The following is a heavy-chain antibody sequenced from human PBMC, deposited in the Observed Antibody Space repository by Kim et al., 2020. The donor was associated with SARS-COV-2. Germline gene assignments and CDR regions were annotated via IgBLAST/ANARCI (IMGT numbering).Heavy chain of an antibody. CDR2: IYYSGST. CDR1: GGSISSSSYY. CDR3: ARHPGRYYDFWSGYYREI. D-gene: IGHD3-3*01. J-gene: IGHJ4*02. Sequence: SETLSLTCTVSGGSISSSSYYWGWIHQPPGKGLEWIGSIYYSGSTYYNPSLKSRVTISVDTSKNQFSLKLSSVTAADTAVYYCARHPGRYYDFWSGYYREIWGQGTLVTVSS. V-gene: IGHV4-39*01.